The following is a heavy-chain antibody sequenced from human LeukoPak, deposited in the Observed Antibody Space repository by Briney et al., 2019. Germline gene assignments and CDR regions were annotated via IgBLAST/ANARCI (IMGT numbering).Heavy chain of an antibody. Sequence: SETLSLTCAVYAGSFSSYYSSWIRHPPGDVLEWIGEINHSASTNYNSSLKSRVTISVDKSENHFSLKLRSVTAADTAVYYCASRRVMTRSFKYWGQGTLVTVSS. CDR1: AGSFSSYY. CDR3: ASRRVMTRSFKY. D-gene: IGHD2-8*01. J-gene: IGHJ4*02. V-gene: IGHV4-34*01. CDR2: INHSAST.